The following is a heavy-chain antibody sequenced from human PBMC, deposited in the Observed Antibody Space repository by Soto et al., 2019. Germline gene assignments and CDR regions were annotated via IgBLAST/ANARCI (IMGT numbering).Heavy chain of an antibody. Sequence: ASVKVSCKASGYTFTSYGISWVRQAPGQGLEWMGWISAYNGNTNYAQKLQGRFTISRDNAKNSLYLQMNSLRAEDTAVYYCARDYSSYGPFDYWGQGTLVTVSS. V-gene: IGHV1-18*01. J-gene: IGHJ4*02. CDR1: GYTFTSYG. CDR2: ISAYNGNT. D-gene: IGHD5-18*01. CDR3: ARDYSSYGPFDY.